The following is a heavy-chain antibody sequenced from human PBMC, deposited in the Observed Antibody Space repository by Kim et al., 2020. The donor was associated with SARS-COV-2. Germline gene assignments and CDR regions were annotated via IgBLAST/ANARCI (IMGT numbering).Heavy chain of an antibody. D-gene: IGHD3-3*01. Sequence: ASVKVSFKASGYTFTSYGISWVRQAPGQGLEWMGWISAYNGNTNYAQKLQGRVTMTTDTSTSTAYMELRSLRSDDTAVYYCARVRITIFGVVIFPGDYWGQGTLVTVSS. CDR3: ARVRITIFGVVIFPGDY. CDR1: GYTFTSYG. J-gene: IGHJ4*02. CDR2: ISAYNGNT. V-gene: IGHV1-18*01.